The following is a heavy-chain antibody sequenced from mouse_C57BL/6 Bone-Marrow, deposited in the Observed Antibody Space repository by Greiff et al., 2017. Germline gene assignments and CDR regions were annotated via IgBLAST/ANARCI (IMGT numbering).Heavy chain of an antibody. CDR2: ISYDGSN. V-gene: IGHV3-6*01. D-gene: IGHD1-1*01. CDR1: GYSITSGYY. J-gene: IGHJ1*03. Sequence: EVQVVESGPGLVKPSQSLSLTCSVTGYSITSGYYWNWIRQFPGNKLEWMGYISYDGSNNYNPSLKNRISITRDTSKNQFFLKLNSVTTEDTATYYCARPYYYGSSYCDVWGTGTTVTVSS. CDR3: ARPYYYGSSYCDV.